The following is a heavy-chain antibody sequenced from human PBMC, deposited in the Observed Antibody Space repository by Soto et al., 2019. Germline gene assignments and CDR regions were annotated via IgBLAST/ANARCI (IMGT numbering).Heavy chain of an antibody. Sequence: TLSRTCAVSGDSLSTVHYYWSWIRQPPGKGLEWIGYIYYGGSTYYNPSLRSRVTISTDTSKNQFSLKLSSVTAADTAVYYCARCTRRNSSGYQVRAFDIWGQGTMVTVSS. J-gene: IGHJ3*02. D-gene: IGHD3-22*01. CDR3: ARCTRRNSSGYQVRAFDI. CDR1: GDSLSTVHYY. CDR2: IYYGGST. V-gene: IGHV4-30-4*01.